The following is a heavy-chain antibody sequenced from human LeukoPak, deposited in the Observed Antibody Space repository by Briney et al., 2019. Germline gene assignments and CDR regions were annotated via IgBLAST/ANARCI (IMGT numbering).Heavy chain of an antibody. CDR2: INPNSGGT. V-gene: IGHV1-2*02. CDR1: GYTFTGYY. D-gene: IGHD2-15*01. CDR3: ARNVAPYYYYGMDV. Sequence: ASVKVSCKASGYTFTGYYMHWVRQAPGQGLEWMGWINPNSGGTNYAQKFKGRVTMTRDTSISTTYMEMSRLRSDDTAVYYCARNVAPYYYYGMDVWGQGTTVTVSS. J-gene: IGHJ6*02.